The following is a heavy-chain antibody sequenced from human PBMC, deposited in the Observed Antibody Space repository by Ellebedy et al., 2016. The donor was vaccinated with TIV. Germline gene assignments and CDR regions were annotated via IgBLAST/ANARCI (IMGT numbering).Heavy chain of an antibody. V-gene: IGHV3-23*01. D-gene: IGHD3-10*01. J-gene: IGHJ4*02. Sequence: GGSLRLXXAASGFTFGNYAMTWVRQAPGKGLEWVSSFTGSGGGTYYAASVKGRFTISRDNSKNTLYLQVNSLRAEDTAVYYCARDAKRGGIDFWGQGTLVTVSP. CDR3: ARDAKRGGIDF. CDR2: FTGSGGGT. CDR1: GFTFGNYA.